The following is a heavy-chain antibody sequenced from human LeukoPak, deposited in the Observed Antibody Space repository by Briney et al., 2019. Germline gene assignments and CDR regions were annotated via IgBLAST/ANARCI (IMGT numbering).Heavy chain of an antibody. Sequence: GGSLRLSCAASGFTFSDYYMSWIRQAPGKGLEWVSYISGSGSTIYYADSVKGRFTTSRGNAKNSLYLQMNSLRAEDTAVYYCARAAAGRGSAFDIWGQGTMVTVSS. J-gene: IGHJ3*02. CDR1: GFTFSDYY. CDR2: ISGSGSTI. CDR3: ARAAAGRGSAFDI. V-gene: IGHV3-11*01. D-gene: IGHD6-13*01.